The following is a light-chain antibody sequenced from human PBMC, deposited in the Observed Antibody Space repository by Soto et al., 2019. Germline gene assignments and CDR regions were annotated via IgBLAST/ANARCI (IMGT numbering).Light chain of an antibody. J-gene: IGKJ5*01. Sequence: DIQMTQSPSSLSASVGDRVTITCRASQSISRNLNWYQHKPGKAPKLLIYAASSLQNGVPSRFRGGGSGTEFTLSINSLQPEDFGTYYCQQSFTTASITFGHGTRLEIK. V-gene: IGKV1-39*01. CDR1: QSISRN. CDR3: QQSFTTASIT. CDR2: AAS.